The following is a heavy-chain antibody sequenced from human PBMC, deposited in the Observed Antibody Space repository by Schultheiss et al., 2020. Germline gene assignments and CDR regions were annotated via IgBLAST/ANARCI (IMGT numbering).Heavy chain of an antibody. J-gene: IGHJ4*02. V-gene: IGHV4-39*07. CDR2: IYHSGST. CDR3: ASSNYYDSSGYFSH. CDR1: GGSISSSSYY. D-gene: IGHD3-22*01. Sequence: SETLSLTCTVSGGSISSSSYYWGWIRQPPGKGLEWIGSIYHSGSTNYNPSLKSRVTISVDKSKNQFSLKLSSVTAADTAVYYCASSNYYDSSGYFSHWGQGTLVTV.